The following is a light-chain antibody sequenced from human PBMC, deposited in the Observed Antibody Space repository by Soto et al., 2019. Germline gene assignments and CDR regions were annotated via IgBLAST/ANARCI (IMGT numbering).Light chain of an antibody. CDR1: QGISSY. V-gene: IGKV1-9*01. CDR3: QQLNSYTGT. CDR2: AAS. Sequence: IPLTQSPSSLSASVGDRVTITCRASQGISSYLAWYQQKPGKAPKLLIYAASTLQSGVPSRFSGSGSGTDFTLTSSSLQPEDFATYYCQQLNSYTGTFGQGTKVEIK. J-gene: IGKJ1*01.